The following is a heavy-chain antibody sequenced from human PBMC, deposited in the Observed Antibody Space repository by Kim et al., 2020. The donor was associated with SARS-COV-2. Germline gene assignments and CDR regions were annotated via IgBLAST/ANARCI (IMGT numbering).Heavy chain of an antibody. V-gene: IGHV3-73*01. J-gene: IGHJ6*02. D-gene: IGHD4-4*01. Sequence: GGSLRLSCAASGFTFSGSAMHWVRQASGKGLEWVGRIRSEANSYATAYAASVRGRFTISRDDSQNTAYLQMNSLKTEDTAVYYCANSRYSNRLLQSPYYYYGMDVWGQGTTVTVSS. CDR1: GFTFSGSA. CDR3: ANSRYSNRLLQSPYYYYGMDV. CDR2: IRSEANSYAT.